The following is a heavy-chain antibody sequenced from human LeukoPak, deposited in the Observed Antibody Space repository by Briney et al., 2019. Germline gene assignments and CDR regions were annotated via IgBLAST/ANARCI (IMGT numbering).Heavy chain of an antibody. Sequence: GGSLRLSCAASGFTFSSYAMSWVRQAPGKGLEWVSAISGSGGSTYYADSVKGRFTISRDNSKNTLYLQMNSLRAEDTAVYYCAKFASIVVVPAAMPAFDYWGQGTLATVSS. D-gene: IGHD2-2*01. J-gene: IGHJ4*02. CDR2: ISGSGGST. CDR1: GFTFSSYA. V-gene: IGHV3-23*01. CDR3: AKFASIVVVPAAMPAFDY.